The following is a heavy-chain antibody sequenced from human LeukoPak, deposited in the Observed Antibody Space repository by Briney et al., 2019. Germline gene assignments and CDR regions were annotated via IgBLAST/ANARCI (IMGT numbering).Heavy chain of an antibody. J-gene: IGHJ5*02. V-gene: IGHV4-39*07. CDR2: IYYSGST. D-gene: IGHD3-10*01. CDR1: GGSISSSSYY. CDR3: ARDYYGSGSLGGANWFDP. Sequence: PSETLSLTCTVSGGSISSSSYYWGWIRQPPGKGLEWIGSIYYSGSTYYNPSLKSRVTISVDRSNNQFSLKLSSVTAADTAVYYCARDYYGSGSLGGANWFDPWGQGTLVTVSS.